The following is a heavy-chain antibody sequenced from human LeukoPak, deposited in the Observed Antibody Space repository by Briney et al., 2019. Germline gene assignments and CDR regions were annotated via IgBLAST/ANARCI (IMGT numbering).Heavy chain of an antibody. V-gene: IGHV1-2*06. J-gene: IGHJ4*02. D-gene: IGHD2-15*01. CDR2: INPNSGGT. CDR3: ARVQCSGGSCYSGY. Sequence: GASVKVSCKASGYTFTGYHMHWVRQAPGQGLEWMGRINPNSGGTNYAQKFQGRVTMTRDTSISTAYMELSRLRSDDTAVYYCARVQCSGGSCYSGYWGQGTLVTVSS. CDR1: GYTFTGYH.